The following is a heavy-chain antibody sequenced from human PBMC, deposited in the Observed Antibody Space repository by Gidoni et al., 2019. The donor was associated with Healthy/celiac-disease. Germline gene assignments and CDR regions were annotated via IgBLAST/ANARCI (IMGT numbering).Heavy chain of an antibody. CDR3: ARGVSYWYFDL. CDR1: CCSISSGGYY. V-gene: IGHV4-31*03. J-gene: IGHJ2*01. D-gene: IGHD6-13*01. Sequence: QVQLQESDPGLVKPSQTLSLTCTVSCCSISSGGYYWLWIRQHPGRGLEWIGYIYYSGSTYYNPSLKSRVTISVDTSKNQFSLKLSSVTAADTAVYYCARGVSYWYFDLWGRGTLVTVSS. CDR2: IYYSGST.